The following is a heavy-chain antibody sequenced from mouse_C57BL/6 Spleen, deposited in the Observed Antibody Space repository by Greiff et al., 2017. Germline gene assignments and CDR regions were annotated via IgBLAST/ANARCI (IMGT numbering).Heavy chain of an antibody. Sequence: EVQGVESGGGLVKPGGSLKLSCAASGFTFSDYGMHWVRQAPEKGLEWVGYISSGSSTNYYADTVKGRVTISRDNAYNTLFLQMPSLRSEDTAMYYCARAVMSWFAYWGQGTLVTVSA. CDR3: ARAVMSWFAY. V-gene: IGHV5-17*01. CDR2: ISSGSSTN. D-gene: IGHD2-5*01. J-gene: IGHJ3*01. CDR1: GFTFSDYG.